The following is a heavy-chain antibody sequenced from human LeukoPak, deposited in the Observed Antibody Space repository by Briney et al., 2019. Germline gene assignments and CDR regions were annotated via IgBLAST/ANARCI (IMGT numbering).Heavy chain of an antibody. Sequence: SETLSLTCAVYGGSFSGYYWSWIRQPPGKGLEWIGEINHSGSANYNPSLKSRVTISVDTSKNQFSLKLSSVTAADTAVYYCARGRLDYWGQGTLVTVSS. CDR2: INHSGSA. V-gene: IGHV4-34*01. CDR1: GGSFSGYY. J-gene: IGHJ4*02. CDR3: ARGRLDY.